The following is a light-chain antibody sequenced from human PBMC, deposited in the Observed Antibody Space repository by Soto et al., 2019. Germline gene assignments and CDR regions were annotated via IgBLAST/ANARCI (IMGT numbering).Light chain of an antibody. J-gene: IGLJ1*01. CDR3: SSQGV. CDR2: EVS. CDR1: SSDVGGYNY. V-gene: IGLV2-8*01. Sequence: QSVLTQPPSASGSPGQSVTISCTGTSSDVGGYNYVSWYQQHPGKAPKLMIYEVSKRPSGVPDRFSGSKSDNTASLTVSGLQAEDEADYHCSSQGVFGTGTKVTVL.